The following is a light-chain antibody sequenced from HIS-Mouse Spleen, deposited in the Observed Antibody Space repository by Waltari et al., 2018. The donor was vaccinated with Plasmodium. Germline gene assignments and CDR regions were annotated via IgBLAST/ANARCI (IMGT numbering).Light chain of an antibody. CDR1: QSVSGSY. CDR3: QQYGSSPYT. V-gene: IGKV3-20*01. CDR2: GAS. J-gene: IGKJ2*01. Sequence: EIVLTPSPGTLSLSPGERATLSCRASQSVSGSYLAWYQQKPGQAPRLLIYGASSRATGIPDRFSGSGSGTDFTLTISRLEPEDFAVYYCQQYGSSPYTFGQGTKLEIK.